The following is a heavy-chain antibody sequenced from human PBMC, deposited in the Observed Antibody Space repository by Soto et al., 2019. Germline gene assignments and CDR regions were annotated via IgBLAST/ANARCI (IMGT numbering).Heavy chain of an antibody. CDR1: HFNFTNYC. Sequence: ASVKVSCKASHFNFTNYCVDWVRQAPGQGLEWMGIINPRGGRTDYAQRFQGRVSMTRDTSTSTVYMELSSLRSEDTAVYYCARVLDASCGRPGGSEARYYAMGVCFLVTTVTVA. CDR2: INPRGGRT. D-gene: IGHD2-21*01. V-gene: IGHV1-46*01. J-gene: IGHJ6*02. CDR3: ARVLDASCGRPGGSEARYYAMGV.